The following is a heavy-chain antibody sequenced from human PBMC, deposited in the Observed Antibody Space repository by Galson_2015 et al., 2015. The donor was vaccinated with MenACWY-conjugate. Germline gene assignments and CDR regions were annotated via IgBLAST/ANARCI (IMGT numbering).Heavy chain of an antibody. V-gene: IGHV1-18*01. Sequence: SVKVSCKASGYTFTSYGISWVRQAPGQGLEWMGWISAYNGNTNYAQKLQGRVTMTTDTSTRIAYLELRSLRSDDTAVYYCARGYRRGIWRAVDSGYGWGQGSLVTVSS. CDR3: ARGYRRGIWRAVDSGYG. CDR1: GYTFTSYG. CDR2: ISAYNGNT. J-gene: IGHJ4*02. D-gene: IGHD6-13*01.